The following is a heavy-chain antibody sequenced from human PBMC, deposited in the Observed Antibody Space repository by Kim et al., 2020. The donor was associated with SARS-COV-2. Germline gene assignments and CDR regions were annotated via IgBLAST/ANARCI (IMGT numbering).Heavy chain of an antibody. Sequence: GESLKISCKLSGNTLTNYWIIWVRHTPVTGLEWMGRIDPSDSFTHYSPSFQGHVTISADKPTSPAFLQRSSLGASDTAVYFCARLSPYRSNWYIWFYSWG. V-gene: IGHV5-10-1*01. J-gene: IGHJ5*01. CDR2: IDPSDSFT. CDR1: GNTLTNYW. D-gene: IGHD6-13*01. CDR3: ARLSPYRSNWYIWFYS.